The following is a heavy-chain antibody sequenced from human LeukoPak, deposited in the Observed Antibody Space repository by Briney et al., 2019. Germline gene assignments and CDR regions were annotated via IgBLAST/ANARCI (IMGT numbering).Heavy chain of an antibody. V-gene: IGHV1-46*01. CDR1: GYTFTTYY. J-gene: IGHJ4*02. D-gene: IGHD6-13*01. CDR2: INPSGGST. Sequence: GASVKVSCKASGYTFTTYYIHWVRQAPGQGLEWMGIINPSGGSTNYAQRFQGRITMTRDTSTSTVYMELSSLRSEDTAVYHCARGKQAAALTEPSDYWGQGTLVTVSS. CDR3: ARGKQAAALTEPSDY.